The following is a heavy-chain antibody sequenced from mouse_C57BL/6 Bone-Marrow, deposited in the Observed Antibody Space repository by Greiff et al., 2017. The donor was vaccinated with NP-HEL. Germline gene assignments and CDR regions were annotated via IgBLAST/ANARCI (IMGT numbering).Heavy chain of an antibody. J-gene: IGHJ2*01. CDR2: IHPSDSDT. D-gene: IGHD1-1*01. CDR1: GYTFTSYW. CDR3: AIRPKITTVVVDY. V-gene: IGHV1-74*01. Sequence: QVQLQQPGAELVKPGASVKVSCKASGYTFTSYWMHWVKQRPGQGLEWIGRIHPSDSDTNYNQKFKGKATLTVDKSSSTAYIQLSSLTSADAAVYYCAIRPKITTVVVDYWGQGTTLTVSS.